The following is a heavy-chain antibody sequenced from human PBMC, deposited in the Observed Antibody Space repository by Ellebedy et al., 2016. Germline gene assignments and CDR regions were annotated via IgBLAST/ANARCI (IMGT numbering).Heavy chain of an antibody. J-gene: IGHJ5*02. D-gene: IGHD2-15*01. CDR2: AHSSGST. Sequence: SETLFLTCIVSGDSISSRHHYWNWLRQPPGKGLEWIGYAHSSGSTNYNPSFQSRVTISVDTSKSQFSLRLDSVTSADTAVYYCARDTVERGWLHHNFFDPWGHGTLVTVSS. V-gene: IGHV4-61*01. CDR3: ARDTVERGWLHHNFFDP. CDR1: GDSISSRHHY.